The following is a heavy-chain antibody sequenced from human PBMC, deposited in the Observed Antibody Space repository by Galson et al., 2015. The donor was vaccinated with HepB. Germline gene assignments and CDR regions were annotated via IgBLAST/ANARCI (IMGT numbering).Heavy chain of an antibody. J-gene: IGHJ3*02. V-gene: IGHV3-30*18. CDR1: GFTFSSYG. D-gene: IGHD3-10*01. CDR3: AKVWFGPPQEAFDI. Sequence: SLRLSCAASGFTFSSYGMHWVRQAPGKGLEWVAVISYDGSNKYYADSVKGRFTISRDNSKNTLYLQMNSLRAEDTAVHYCAKVWFGPPQEAFDIWGQGTMVTVSS. CDR2: ISYDGSNK.